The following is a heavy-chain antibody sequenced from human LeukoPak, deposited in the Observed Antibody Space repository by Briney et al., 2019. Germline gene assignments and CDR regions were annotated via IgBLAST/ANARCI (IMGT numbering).Heavy chain of an antibody. V-gene: IGHV1-2*02. CDR1: GYTFTGYY. D-gene: IGHD1-26*01. CDR2: INPNSGGT. J-gene: IGHJ4*02. Sequence: ASVKVSCKASGYTFTGYYMHWVRQAPGQGLEWMGWINPNSGGTNYAQKFQGRVTMTRDTSISTAYMELSRLRSDDTAVYYCARELVRKSRGAVGAINYWGQGTLVTVSS. CDR3: ARELVRKSRGAVGAINY.